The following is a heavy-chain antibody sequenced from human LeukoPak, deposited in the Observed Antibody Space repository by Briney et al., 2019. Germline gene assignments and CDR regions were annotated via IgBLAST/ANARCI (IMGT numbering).Heavy chain of an antibody. J-gene: IGHJ4*02. CDR2: ISSGSSYI. CDR3: ARADYSSGCDY. Sequence: GGSLRLSWAASGLTFSDYSMNWVRQAPGKGLEWVSSISSGSSYIHYADSVKGRFTISRDNAKNSLSLQMDCLRAEDSAVYYCARADYSSGCDYWGQGTLVTVSS. D-gene: IGHD6-19*01. V-gene: IGHV3-21*01. CDR1: GLTFSDYS.